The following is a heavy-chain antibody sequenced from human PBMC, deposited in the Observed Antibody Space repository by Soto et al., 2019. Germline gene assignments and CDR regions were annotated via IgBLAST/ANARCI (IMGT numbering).Heavy chain of an antibody. Sequence: VQLVQSGAEVRKPGASVKVSCKSAGYTFASQDIHWVRQAPAQGLEWMGWMNPNSGNTGYAQKFQGRLTMTSNSSIDTAYMELSSLTSEDTAMYYCAIQRARNYYYYYGMDVWGQGTTVTVSS. J-gene: IGHJ6*01. CDR2: MNPNSGNT. D-gene: IGHD5-18*01. V-gene: IGHV1-8*01. CDR3: AIQRARNYYYYYGMDV. CDR1: GYTFASQD.